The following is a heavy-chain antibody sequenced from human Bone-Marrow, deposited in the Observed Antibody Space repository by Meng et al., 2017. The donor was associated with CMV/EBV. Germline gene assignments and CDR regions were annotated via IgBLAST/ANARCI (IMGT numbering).Heavy chain of an antibody. CDR2: VSWNGSRT. V-gene: IGHV3-19*01. J-gene: IGHJ6*02. CDR3: MGQRGPYYYSGMDI. Sequence: GGSLRLSCAASGFTFSNSDMNWVRQSPGKGLEWVSCVSWNGSRTHYADSVNGRFIISSDNSRNFLYQQMNSLRPEDMVVYYCMGQRGPYYYSGMDIWGQGTTVTVSS. CDR1: GFTFSNSD. D-gene: IGHD1-26*01.